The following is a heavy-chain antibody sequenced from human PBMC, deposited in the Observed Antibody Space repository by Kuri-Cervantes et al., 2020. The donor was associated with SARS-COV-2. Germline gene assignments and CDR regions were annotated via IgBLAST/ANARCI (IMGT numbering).Heavy chain of an antibody. Sequence: ASVKVSCKVSGYTLTELSMHWVRQAPGKGLEWMGGFDPEDGETIYAQKFQGRVTITADKSTSTAYMELSSLRSEDTAVYYCARGSRYSSSSLGVDYWGQGTLVTVSS. CDR2: FDPEDGET. D-gene: IGHD6-6*01. CDR3: ARGSRYSSSSLGVDY. CDR1: GYTLTELS. V-gene: IGHV1-24*01. J-gene: IGHJ4*02.